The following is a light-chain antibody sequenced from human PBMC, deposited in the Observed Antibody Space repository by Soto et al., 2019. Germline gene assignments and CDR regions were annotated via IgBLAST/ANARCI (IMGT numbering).Light chain of an antibody. CDR3: QQYGSSLFT. Sequence: EIVLTQSPGTLSLSPGERATLSCRASQSVSSSYLAWYQQKPGQAPRLLIYGASSRATGIPDWFSGSGSGTDFTLTISRLEPDDFAVYYCQQYGSSLFTFGPGTKVDIK. J-gene: IGKJ3*01. V-gene: IGKV3-20*01. CDR2: GAS. CDR1: QSVSSSY.